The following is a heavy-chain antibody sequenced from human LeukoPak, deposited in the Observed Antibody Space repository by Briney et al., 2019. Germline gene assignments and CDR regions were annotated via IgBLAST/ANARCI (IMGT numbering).Heavy chain of an antibody. Sequence: PGGSLRLSCAASGFTFTSYEMNWVPQAPGKGLEWVSYITISGSTIYYADSVKGPFTISRDNATNSLYLQMNRLRAEDTAVYYCARATSFDYWGQGTLVTVSS. J-gene: IGHJ4*02. CDR1: GFTFTSYE. V-gene: IGHV3-48*03. CDR2: ITISGSTI. CDR3: ARATSFDY.